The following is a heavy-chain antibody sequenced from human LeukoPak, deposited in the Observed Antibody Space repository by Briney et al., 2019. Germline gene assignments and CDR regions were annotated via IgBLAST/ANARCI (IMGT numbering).Heavy chain of an antibody. CDR1: AGSINNYY. CDR2: IYYSGST. V-gene: IGHV4-59*01. J-gene: IGHJ6*02. Sequence: NPSETLSLTCTVSAGSINNYYWSWIRQPPGKGLEWIGYIYYSGSTNYNPSLKSRVTISVDTSKKQVSLNLSSVTAADTAVHYCARVAARYVGMDVWGQGTTVTVSS. CDR3: ARVAARYVGMDV. D-gene: IGHD6-6*01.